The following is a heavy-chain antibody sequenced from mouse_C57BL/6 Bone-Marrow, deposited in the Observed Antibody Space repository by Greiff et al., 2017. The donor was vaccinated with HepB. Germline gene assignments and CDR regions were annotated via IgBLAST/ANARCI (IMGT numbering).Heavy chain of an antibody. CDR2: ISNLAYSI. CDR3: ARHVFYYGSSPWYFDV. V-gene: IGHV5-15*01. J-gene: IGHJ1*03. CDR1: GFTFSDYG. Sequence: EVQLQESGGGLVQPGGSLKLSCAASGFTFSDYGMAWVRQAPRKGPEWVAFISNLAYSIYYADTVTGRFTISRENAKNTLYLEMSSLRSEDTAMYYCARHVFYYGSSPWYFDVWGTGTTVTVSS. D-gene: IGHD1-1*01.